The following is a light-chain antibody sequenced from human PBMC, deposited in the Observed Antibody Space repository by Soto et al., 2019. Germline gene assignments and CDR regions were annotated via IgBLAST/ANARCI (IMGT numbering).Light chain of an antibody. Sequence: GGRVTITCRASQTISNYLNWYQQKPGKAPKLLIYAASSLQSGVPSWFSGSGSGTDFTLTISSLQPEDFATYYCQQSYITPLTFGGGTKVDIK. V-gene: IGKV1-39*01. CDR1: QTISNY. CDR2: AAS. J-gene: IGKJ4*01. CDR3: QQSYITPLT.